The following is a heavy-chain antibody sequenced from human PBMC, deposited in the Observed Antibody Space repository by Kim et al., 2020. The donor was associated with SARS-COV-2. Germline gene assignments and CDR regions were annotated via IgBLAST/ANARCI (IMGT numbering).Heavy chain of an antibody. CDR2: ISSSGSTI. J-gene: IGHJ4*02. V-gene: IGHV3-48*03. D-gene: IGHD5-18*01. Sequence: GGSLRLSCAASGFTFSSYEMNWVRQAPGKGLEWVSYISSSGSTIYYADSVKGRFTISRDNAKNSLYLQMNSLRAEDTAVYYCAREGPYTAMVTRTSFVDYWGQGTLVTVSS. CDR1: GFTFSSYE. CDR3: AREGPYTAMVTRTSFVDY.